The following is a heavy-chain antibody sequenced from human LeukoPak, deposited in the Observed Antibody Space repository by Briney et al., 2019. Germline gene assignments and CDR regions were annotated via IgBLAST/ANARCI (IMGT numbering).Heavy chain of an antibody. D-gene: IGHD3-10*01. CDR1: GYTFTGYY. V-gene: IGHV1-2*02. CDR2: INPNSGGT. CDR3: ARGGGSGSYRFDY. J-gene: IGHJ4*02. Sequence: GASVKVSCKASGYTFTGYYMHWVRQAPGQGLEWMGWINPNSGGTNYAQKFQGRVTMTTDTSTSTAYMELRSLRSDGTAVYYCARGGGSGSYRFDYWGQGTLVTVPS.